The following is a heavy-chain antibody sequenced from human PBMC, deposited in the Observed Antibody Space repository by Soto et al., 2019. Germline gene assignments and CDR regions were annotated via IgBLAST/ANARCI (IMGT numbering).Heavy chain of an antibody. V-gene: IGHV3-30-3*01. D-gene: IGHD3-22*01. Sequence: QVRLVESGGGVVQPGRSLRLSCAASGFTFSNYAMHWVRQAPGKGLEWVAVMSFDETKKYHAASVEGRFTISRDNSQNTRDLQMNSLRAEDTALYYCARSHAPYYYDTTGFFFGLDVWGQGTTVVVSS. J-gene: IGHJ6*02. CDR2: MSFDETKK. CDR1: GFTFSNYA. CDR3: ARSHAPYYYDTTGFFFGLDV.